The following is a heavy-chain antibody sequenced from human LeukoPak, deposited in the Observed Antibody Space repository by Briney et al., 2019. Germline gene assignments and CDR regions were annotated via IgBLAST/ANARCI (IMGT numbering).Heavy chain of an antibody. CDR2: INPNSGGT. D-gene: IGHD6-13*01. J-gene: IGHJ6*02. CDR3: AREVNAATGTDYYYAMDA. V-gene: IGHV1-2*02. CDR1: GYTFTGYY. Sequence: ASVKVSCKASGYTFTGYYMHWGRQAPGQGLEWMGWINPNSGGTNYAQKFQGRVTMTRDTSISTAHMEPSRLGADDTAVYHCAREVNAATGTDYYYAMDAWGQGTTVTVS.